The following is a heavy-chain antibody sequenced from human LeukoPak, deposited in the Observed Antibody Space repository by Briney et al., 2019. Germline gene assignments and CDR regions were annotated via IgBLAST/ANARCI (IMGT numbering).Heavy chain of an antibody. CDR2: INSNGSST. J-gene: IGHJ4*02. CDR3: AALDY. Sequence: GQSLTLSCSASAFTFSIYWVHWIRHPPGEGRVWVSSINSNGSSTSYTDSVKGRFSISRDNAKNALYRQMNALRAVDSAVYYCAALDYWGQGTPVTVSS. CDR1: AFTFSIYW. V-gene: IGHV3-74*01.